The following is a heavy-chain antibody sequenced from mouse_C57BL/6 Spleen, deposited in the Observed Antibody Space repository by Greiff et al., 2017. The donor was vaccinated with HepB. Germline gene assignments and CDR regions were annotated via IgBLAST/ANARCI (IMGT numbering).Heavy chain of an antibody. V-gene: IGHV1-7*01. CDR1: GYTFTSYW. J-gene: IGHJ2*01. D-gene: IGHD1-1*01. CDR2: INPSSGYT. Sequence: VQLQQSGAELAKPGASVKLSCKASGYTFTSYWMHWVKQRPGQGLEWIGYINPSSGYTKYNQKFKDKATLTADKSSSTAYMQLSSLTYEDSAVYYCARYYYGSSLVFDYWGQGTTLTVSS. CDR3: ARYYYGSSLVFDY.